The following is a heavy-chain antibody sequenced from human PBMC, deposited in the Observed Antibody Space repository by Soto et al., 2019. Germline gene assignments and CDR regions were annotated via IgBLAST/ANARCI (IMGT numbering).Heavy chain of an antibody. J-gene: IGHJ4*02. CDR3: SRFDYGDYFFDY. CDR2: ISSSSSDYT. D-gene: IGHD4-17*01. V-gene: IGHV3-21*01. Sequence: PGESLRISCAASGFSFSDYTMNWVRQAPGKGLEWVSAISSSSSDYTFYADSVRGRFTISRDNAKKSLYLQMNSLRAEDTAVYYCSRFDYGDYFFDYWGQGTLVTVPQ. CDR1: GFSFSDYT.